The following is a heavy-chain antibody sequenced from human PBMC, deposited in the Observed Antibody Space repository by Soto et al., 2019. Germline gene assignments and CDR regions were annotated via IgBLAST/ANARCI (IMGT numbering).Heavy chain of an antibody. CDR3: ARYNGDYVVNFDY. V-gene: IGHV4-59*01. Sequence: SETLSLTCTVSGGSISSYYWSWIRQPPGKGLEWIGYIYYSGSTNYNPSLKSRVTISVDTSKNQFSLKLSSVTAADTAVYYCARYNGDYVVNFDYWGQGTLVTVSS. CDR1: GGSISSYY. D-gene: IGHD4-17*01. CDR2: IYYSGST. J-gene: IGHJ4*02.